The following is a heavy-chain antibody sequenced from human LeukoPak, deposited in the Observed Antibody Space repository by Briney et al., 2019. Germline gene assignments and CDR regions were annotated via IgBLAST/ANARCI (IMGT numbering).Heavy chain of an antibody. J-gene: IGHJ3*02. Sequence: LPGGSLRLSCAASGFTFSNYGMNWVRQAPGEGLEWVTVILYDGSNKYYLDSVKGRFTISRDNSKNTLYLQMNSLRVEDTAVYYCAKSGVRGILDAFEIWGQGTLVTVSS. V-gene: IGHV3-30*18. CDR3: AKSGVRGILDAFEI. D-gene: IGHD3-10*01. CDR2: ILYDGSNK. CDR1: GFTFSNYG.